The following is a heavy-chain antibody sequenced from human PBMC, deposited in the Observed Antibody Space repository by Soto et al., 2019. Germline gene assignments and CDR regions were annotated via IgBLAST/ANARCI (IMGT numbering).Heavy chain of an antibody. Sequence: SGPTLVNPTETLTLTCTVSGFSLSNAGSGVSWIRQPPGKALEWLAHIHSDGAKTYSSSLQSRLTISRDYSRRQVVLTLTKLDPMDTATYYCARSISLPASADNWFDPWGQGILVTVSS. V-gene: IGHV2-26*01. CDR3: ARSISLPASADNWFDP. D-gene: IGHD2-2*01. J-gene: IGHJ5*02. CDR1: GFSLSNAGSG. CDR2: IHSDGAK.